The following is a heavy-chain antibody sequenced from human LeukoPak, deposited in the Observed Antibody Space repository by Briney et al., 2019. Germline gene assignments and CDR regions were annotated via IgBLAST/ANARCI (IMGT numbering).Heavy chain of an antibody. CDR2: INPNTGGT. D-gene: IGHD3-22*01. V-gene: IGHV1-2*06. J-gene: IGHJ1*01. CDR3: ARASQDYYDSSGRGYFQE. Sequence: ASVKVSCKASGYTFTAYYIHWVLQAPGQGLEWLGRINPNTGGTNYAQKFQGRVTMTRDTSISTAYMELSRLRSDDTAVYYCARASQDYYDSSGRGYFQEWGQGTLVTVSS. CDR1: GYTFTAYY.